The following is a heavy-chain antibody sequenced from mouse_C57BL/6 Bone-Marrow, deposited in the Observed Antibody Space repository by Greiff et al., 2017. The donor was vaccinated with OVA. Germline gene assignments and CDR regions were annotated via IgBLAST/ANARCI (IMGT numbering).Heavy chain of an antibody. V-gene: IGHV1-52*01. D-gene: IGHD2-4*01. CDR3: ARGGDYDEGAWFAY. CDR2: IDPSDSGT. Sequence: QVQLQQPGAELVRPGSSVKLSCKASGYTFTSYWMHWVKQRPIQGLEWIGNIDPSDSGTHYNQKFKDKATLTVDKSSSTAYMQLSSLTSEDSAVYYCARGGDYDEGAWFAYWGQGTLVTVSA. J-gene: IGHJ3*01. CDR1: GYTFTSYW.